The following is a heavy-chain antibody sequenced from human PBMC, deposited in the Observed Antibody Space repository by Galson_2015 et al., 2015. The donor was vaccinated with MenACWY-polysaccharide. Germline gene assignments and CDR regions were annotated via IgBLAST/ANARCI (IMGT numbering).Heavy chain of an antibody. CDR3: ARGGKYYYDSSGYLNWFDP. J-gene: IGHJ5*02. D-gene: IGHD3-22*01. V-gene: IGHV1-8*01. CDR1: GYTFSSYD. Sequence: SVKVSYKASGYTFSSYDINWVRQTTGQGLEWMGWMNPNSGNTGYAQKFQGRVTMTRNTSISIAYMELSSLRSEDTAVYYCARGGKYYYDSSGYLNWFDPWGQGTLVLVSS. CDR2: MNPNSGNT.